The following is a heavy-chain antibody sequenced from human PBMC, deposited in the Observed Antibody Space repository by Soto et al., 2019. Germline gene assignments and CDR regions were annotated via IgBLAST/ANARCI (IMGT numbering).Heavy chain of an antibody. Sequence: QVQLVESGGGVVQPGRSLRLSCAASGFTFSSYGMHWVRQAPGKGLEWVAVIWYDGSNKYYADSVKGRFTISRDNSQNTLYLQMNSLRAEDTAVYYCARGVVVVPADLDYWGQGTLVTVSS. V-gene: IGHV3-33*01. CDR3: ARGVVVVPADLDY. D-gene: IGHD2-2*01. CDR1: GFTFSSYG. CDR2: IWYDGSNK. J-gene: IGHJ4*02.